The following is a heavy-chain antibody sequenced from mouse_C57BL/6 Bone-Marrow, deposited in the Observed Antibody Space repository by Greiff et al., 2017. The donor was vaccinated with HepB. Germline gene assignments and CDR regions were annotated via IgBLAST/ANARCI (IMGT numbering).Heavy chain of an antibody. V-gene: IGHV5-12*01. Sequence: EVQLVESGGGLVQPGGSLKLSCAASGFTFSDYYMYWVRQTPEKRLEWVAYISNGGGSTYYPDTVKGRFTISRDNAKNTLYLQMSRLKSEDTAMYYCARLDYGSSFFFDYWGQGTTLTVSS. CDR3: ARLDYGSSFFFDY. CDR1: GFTFSDYY. D-gene: IGHD1-1*01. J-gene: IGHJ2*01. CDR2: ISNGGGST.